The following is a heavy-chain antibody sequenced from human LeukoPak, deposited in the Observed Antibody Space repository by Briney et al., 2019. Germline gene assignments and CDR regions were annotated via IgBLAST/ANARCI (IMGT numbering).Heavy chain of an antibody. CDR1: GYTFTGYY. D-gene: IGHD4-17*01. CDR3: ARVLHDYGDYYFDY. V-gene: IGHV1-2*06. CDR2: INPNSGGT. J-gene: IGHJ4*02. Sequence: ASVKVTCKASGYTFTGYYMHWLRQAPGQGLEWMGRINPNSGGTNYAQKFQGRVTMTRDTSISTAYMELSRLRSDDTAVYYCARVLHDYGDYYFDYWGQGTLVTVSS.